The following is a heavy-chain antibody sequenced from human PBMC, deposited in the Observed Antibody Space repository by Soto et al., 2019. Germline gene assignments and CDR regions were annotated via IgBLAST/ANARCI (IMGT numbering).Heavy chain of an antibody. CDR3: ARDYCSGGSCYVGGGYFDY. Sequence: ASVKVSCKASGYTFTSYYMHWVRQAPGQGLEWMGIINPSGGSTSYAQKFQGRVTMTRDTSTSTAYMELSSLRSEDTAVYYCARDYCSGGSCYVGGGYFDYWGQGTLVTVSS. D-gene: IGHD2-15*01. CDR2: INPSGGST. CDR1: GYTFTSYY. J-gene: IGHJ4*02. V-gene: IGHV1-46*01.